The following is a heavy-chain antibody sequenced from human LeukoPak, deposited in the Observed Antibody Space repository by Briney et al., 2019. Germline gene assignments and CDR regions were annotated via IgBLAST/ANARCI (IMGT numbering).Heavy chain of an antibody. J-gene: IGHJ4*02. CDR2: ITGSGGNT. Sequence: HAGGSLRLSCAASGFTSINHAMSWVRQAPGKGLEWVSSITGSGGNTYYADSVRGRFTISRDNSKNTLYLQMNSLRVEDTALYYCAKLAGPTVTADYWGQGTLVTVSS. D-gene: IGHD4-17*01. V-gene: IGHV3-23*01. CDR1: GFTSINHA. CDR3: AKLAGPTVTADY.